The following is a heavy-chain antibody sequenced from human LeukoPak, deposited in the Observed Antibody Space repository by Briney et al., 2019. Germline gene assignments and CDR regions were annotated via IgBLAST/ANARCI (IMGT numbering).Heavy chain of an antibody. D-gene: IGHD6-13*01. Sequence: GSQRLSCAASGFTFSSYSMNWVRQAPGKGLEWVSSISSSRSYIYYADSVKGRFTISRDNAKNSLYLQMNSLRAEDTAVYYCASIIAAAGTVYWGQGTLVTVSS. J-gene: IGHJ4*02. CDR2: ISSSRSYI. CDR3: ASIIAAAGTVY. V-gene: IGHV3-21*01. CDR1: GFTFSSYS.